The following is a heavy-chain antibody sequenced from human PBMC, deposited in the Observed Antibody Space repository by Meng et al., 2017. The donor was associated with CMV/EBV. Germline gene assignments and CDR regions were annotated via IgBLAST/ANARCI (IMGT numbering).Heavy chain of an antibody. CDR2: IIPIFGTA. V-gene: IGHV1-69*05. CDR1: GGTFSSYA. D-gene: IGHD1-26*01. Sequence: SVKVSCKASGGTFSSYAISWVRQAPGQGLEWMGGIIPIFGTASYAQKFQGRVTMTRDTSTSTVYMELSSLRSEDTAVYYCARESGSYSYLVDYWGQGTLVTVSS. J-gene: IGHJ4*02. CDR3: ARESGSYSYLVDY.